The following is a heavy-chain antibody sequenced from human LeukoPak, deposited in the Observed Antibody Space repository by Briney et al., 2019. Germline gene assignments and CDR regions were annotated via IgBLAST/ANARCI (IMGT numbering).Heavy chain of an antibody. D-gene: IGHD4-23*01. V-gene: IGHV2-5*01. CDR2: IYWNDDK. Sequence: ESGPTLVNPTQTLTLTCTFSGSSLSSGVVGVGWIRQPPGKALEWLALIYWNDDKRYSPSLKNRLTITKDTSENQVVLTLTNMEPVDTATYYCTHTVDYGGNPNDYWGQGTLVTVSS. J-gene: IGHJ4*02. CDR1: GSSLSSGVVG. CDR3: THTVDYGGNPNDY.